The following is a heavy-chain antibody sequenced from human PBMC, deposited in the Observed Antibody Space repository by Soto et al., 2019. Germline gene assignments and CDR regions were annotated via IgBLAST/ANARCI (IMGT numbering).Heavy chain of an antibody. CDR2: FYYTGST. V-gene: IGHV4-59*01. CDR3: ARVWGGAFDF. D-gene: IGHD3-10*01. CDR1: GGSMSSYY. Sequence: ASETLSPTCTAPGGSMSSYYWNWIRQPPGKGLEWIAYFYYTGSTNYNPSLKSRVTISVDTSKNQFSLKLSSVTAADTAVYYCARVWGGAFDFWGQGTMVTVSS. J-gene: IGHJ3*01.